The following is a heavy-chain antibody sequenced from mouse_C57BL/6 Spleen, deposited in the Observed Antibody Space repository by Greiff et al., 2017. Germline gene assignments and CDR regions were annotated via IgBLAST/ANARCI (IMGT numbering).Heavy chain of an antibody. Sequence: QVQLQQPGAELVRPGSSVKLSCKASGYTFTSYWMDWVKQRPGQGLEWIGNIYPSDSETHYNQKFKDKATLTVDKSSSTAYMQLSSLTSEDSAVYDCARGSSGYGFAYWGQGTLVTVSA. CDR2: IYPSDSET. D-gene: IGHD3-2*02. CDR3: ARGSSGYGFAY. CDR1: GYTFTSYW. J-gene: IGHJ3*01. V-gene: IGHV1-61*01.